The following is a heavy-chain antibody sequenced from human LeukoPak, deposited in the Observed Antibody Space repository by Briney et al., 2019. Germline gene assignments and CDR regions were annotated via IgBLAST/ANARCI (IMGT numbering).Heavy chain of an antibody. Sequence: SETLSLTCTVSGGSISSSNYYWGWIRQPPGKGLEWIGSIYYSGSTYYNPSLKSRVTISVDTSKNQFSLKLSSVTAADAAVYYCARHPVIWPQYPSWGQGTLVTVSS. CDR2: IYYSGST. D-gene: IGHD5-24*01. CDR3: ARHPVIWPQYPS. V-gene: IGHV4-39*01. CDR1: GGSISSSNYY. J-gene: IGHJ5*02.